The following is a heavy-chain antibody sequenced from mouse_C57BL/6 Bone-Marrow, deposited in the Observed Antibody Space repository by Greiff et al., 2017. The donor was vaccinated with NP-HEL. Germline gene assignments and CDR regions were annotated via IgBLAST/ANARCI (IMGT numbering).Heavy chain of an antibody. Sequence: QVQLQQSGAELVRPGASVKLSCKASGYTFTDYYINWVKQRPGQGLEWIARIYPGSGNTYYNEKFKGKATLTAEKSSSTAYMQLSSLTSEDSAVYFCARSVYFDYWGQGTTLTVSS. J-gene: IGHJ2*01. CDR2: IYPGSGNT. CDR1: GYTFTDYY. V-gene: IGHV1-76*01. CDR3: ARSVYFDY.